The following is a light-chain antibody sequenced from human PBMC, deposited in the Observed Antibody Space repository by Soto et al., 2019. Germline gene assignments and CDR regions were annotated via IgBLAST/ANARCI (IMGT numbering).Light chain of an antibody. CDR2: WAS. Sequence: DIVMTQSPDSLAVSLGERATFNCKSSQSVLYSANNKNYLAWYQQKPGQPPKLLIYWASTRESGVPDRFSGSGSGKDFTLTISSLQAEDVAVYYCQQYYSTPLTFGGGTKVEIK. CDR1: QSVLYSANNKNY. CDR3: QQYYSTPLT. J-gene: IGKJ4*01. V-gene: IGKV4-1*01.